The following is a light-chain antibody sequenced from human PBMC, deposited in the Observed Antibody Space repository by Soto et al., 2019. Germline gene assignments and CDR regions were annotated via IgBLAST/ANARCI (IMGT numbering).Light chain of an antibody. J-gene: IGLJ1*01. CDR3: AAWDDSLTAHV. CDR1: SSNIGGRT. CDR2: NNN. V-gene: IGLV1-44*01. Sequence: QSVLAKPPSASGTPGQRVTISCSGSSSNIGGRTVNWYQQLPGTAPRLLIFNNNQRPSGVPDRFSGSKSGTSASLAITGLQSEDEADYYCAAWDDSLTAHVFGLGTKLTVL.